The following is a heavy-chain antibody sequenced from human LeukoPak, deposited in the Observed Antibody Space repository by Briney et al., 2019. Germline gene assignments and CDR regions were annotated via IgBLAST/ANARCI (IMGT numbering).Heavy chain of an antibody. CDR2: IIPIFGTA. CDR3: ARVGVSYDILTGYFDY. CDR1: GGTFSSYA. V-gene: IGHV1-69*01. D-gene: IGHD3-9*01. J-gene: IGHJ4*02. Sequence: SVKVSCKASGGTFSSYAISWVRQAPGQGREWMGGIIPIFGTANYAQKFQGRVTITADESTSTAYMELSSLRSEDTAVYYCARVGVSYDILTGYFDYWGQGTLVTVSS.